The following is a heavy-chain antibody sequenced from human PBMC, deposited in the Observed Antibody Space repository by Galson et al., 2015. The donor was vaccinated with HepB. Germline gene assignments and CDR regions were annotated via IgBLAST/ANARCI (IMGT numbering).Heavy chain of an antibody. CDR1: KFTFTNYA. CDR2: ISSSGKSA. CDR3: AKERVTAQGLAAAGYDAFDI. V-gene: IGHV3-23*01. Sequence: SLRLSCAASKFTFTNYAMNWVRQAPGKGLEWISGISSSGKSAYYADSVKGRFTISRDNSKNTLYLQMNSLRAEDTARYYCAKERVTAQGLAAAGYDAFDIWGQGTMVTVSS. J-gene: IGHJ3*02. D-gene: IGHD6-13*01.